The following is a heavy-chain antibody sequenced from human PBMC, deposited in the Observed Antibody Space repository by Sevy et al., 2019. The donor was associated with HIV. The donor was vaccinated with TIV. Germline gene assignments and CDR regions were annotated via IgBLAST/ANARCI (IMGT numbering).Heavy chain of an antibody. CDR1: GLTFNSHA. D-gene: IGHD3-3*01. Sequence: GGSLRLSCAASGLTFNSHAMSWVRQPPGRGLEWVSAISGSGETTVYADPVRGGFTISRDNSKTPLFLVMNSLIAEDTAVYYCAKDYMLNLWRGYFDSWGQGTLVTVSS. V-gene: IGHV3-23*01. J-gene: IGHJ4*02. CDR2: ISGSGETT. CDR3: AKDYMLNLWRGYFDS.